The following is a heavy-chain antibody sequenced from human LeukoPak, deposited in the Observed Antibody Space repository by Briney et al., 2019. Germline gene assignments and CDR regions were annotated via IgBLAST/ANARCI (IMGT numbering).Heavy chain of an antibody. Sequence: GGSLRLSCAASGFTVSNSYMRWVGQAPGRGREGGSMIYSGGSTFYAHSVKGRFTVSTDTSTNTLYLQMNTLTAEAAGVYYCARGANGPFAYSSQGTLLTVPS. CDR2: IYSGGST. CDR1: GFTVSNSY. J-gene: IGHJ4*02. V-gene: IGHV3-53*01. D-gene: IGHD2-8*01. CDR3: ARGANGPFAY.